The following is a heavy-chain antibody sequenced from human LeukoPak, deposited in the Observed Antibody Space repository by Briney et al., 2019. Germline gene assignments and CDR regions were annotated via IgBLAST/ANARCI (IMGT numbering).Heavy chain of an antibody. Sequence: GASVKVSCKASGYTFTSYGISWVRQAPGQGLEWMGWISAYNGNTNYAQKLQGRVTMTTDTSTSTAYMELRSLRSDDTAVYHCARVPPPGFGELFTYYFDYWGQGTLVTVSS. V-gene: IGHV1-18*01. CDR3: ARVPPPGFGELFTYYFDY. J-gene: IGHJ4*02. CDR1: GYTFTSYG. CDR2: ISAYNGNT. D-gene: IGHD3-10*01.